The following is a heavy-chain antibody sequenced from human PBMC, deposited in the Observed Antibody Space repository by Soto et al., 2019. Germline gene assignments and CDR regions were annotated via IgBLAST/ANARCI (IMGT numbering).Heavy chain of an antibody. CDR2: INPSGGST. CDR3: ARETGAGGAYFDY. Sequence: ASVKLYCEASCSTFPIDYMHWGRQAPGPGLWWMGIINPSGGSTSYEQNYQGRVTMTRDTSTSTVYMELSSLRSEDTAEYYCARETGAGGAYFDYWGQRSGVTVSA. D-gene: IGHD1-26*01. CDR1: CSTFPIDY. V-gene: IGHV1-46*01. J-gene: IGHJ4*02.